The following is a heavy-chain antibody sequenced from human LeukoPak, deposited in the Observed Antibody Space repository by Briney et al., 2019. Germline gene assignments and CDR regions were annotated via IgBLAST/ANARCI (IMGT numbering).Heavy chain of an antibody. CDR3: ARFIAASYYFDY. Sequence: GGSLRLSCAVSGFTFSSYVMSWVRQAPGKGLEWVSAISGSGGSTYYADSVKGRFTISRDNAKNSLYLQMNSLRAEDTAVYYCARFIAASYYFDYWGRGTLVTVSS. CDR2: ISGSGGST. D-gene: IGHD6-13*01. CDR1: GFTFSSYV. J-gene: IGHJ4*02. V-gene: IGHV3-23*01.